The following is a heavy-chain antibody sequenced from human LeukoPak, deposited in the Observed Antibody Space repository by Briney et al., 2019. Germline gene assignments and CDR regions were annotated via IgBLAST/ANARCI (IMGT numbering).Heavy chain of an antibody. Sequence: SVKVSCKASGGTFSSYAVHWVRQAPAQGLEWMGGIILFSGTTHCAQKFQGRVTIKADGFASTAYLELSSLRSEDTAVYYCARNFGSGTEDPYYSNYYGMDVWGQGTTVTVSS. CDR3: ARNFGSGTEDPYYSNYYGMDV. CDR1: GGTFSSYA. CDR2: IILFSGTT. J-gene: IGHJ6*02. D-gene: IGHD3-10*01. V-gene: IGHV1-69*13.